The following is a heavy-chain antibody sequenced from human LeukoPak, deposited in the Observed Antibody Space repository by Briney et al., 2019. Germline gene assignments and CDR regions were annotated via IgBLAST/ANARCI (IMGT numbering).Heavy chain of an antibody. D-gene: IGHD2-2*01. V-gene: IGHV4-39*01. J-gene: IGHJ4*02. CDR2: IYYSGST. Sequence: SETLSLTCTVSGGSISTTTYYWGWIRQPPGKGLEWIGSIYYSGSTYYNPSLKSRVTISVDTSKNQFSLKLSSVTAADTAVYYCARRVRNCSSTSCYGGSDYWGQGTLVTVSS. CDR3: ARRVRNCSSTSCYGGSDY. CDR1: GGSISTTTYY.